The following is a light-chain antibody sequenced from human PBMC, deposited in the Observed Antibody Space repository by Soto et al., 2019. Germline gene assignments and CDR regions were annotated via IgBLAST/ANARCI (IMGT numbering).Light chain of an antibody. J-gene: IGLJ2*01. V-gene: IGLV2-23*01. Sequence: QSALTQPASVSGSPGQSITISCTGTSSDVGSYNLVSWYQQHPGKAPKLMIYEGSKRPSGVSNRFSGSKPGNTASLTISGLQAEDEADYYCCSYAGSSTLVFGGGTQLTVL. CDR3: CSYAGSSTLV. CDR2: EGS. CDR1: SSDVGSYNL.